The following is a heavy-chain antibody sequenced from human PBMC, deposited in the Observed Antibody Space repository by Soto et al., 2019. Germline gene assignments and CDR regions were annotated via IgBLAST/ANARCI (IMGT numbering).Heavy chain of an antibody. Sequence: ASVKVSCKASGYSFTRYVIGWARQAPGQGLEWMGWINAYNGNTNYAQNLQGRLTMTRDTSTTTAYMELSSLRSEDTAVYYCARAPSWYNFDYWGQGTLVSVSS. J-gene: IGHJ4*02. CDR2: INAYNGNT. V-gene: IGHV1-18*01. D-gene: IGHD6-13*01. CDR1: GYSFTRYV. CDR3: ARAPSWYNFDY.